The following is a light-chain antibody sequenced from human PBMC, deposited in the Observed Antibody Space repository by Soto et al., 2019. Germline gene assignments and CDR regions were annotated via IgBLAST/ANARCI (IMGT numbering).Light chain of an antibody. V-gene: IGKV1-5*03. CDR2: KAS. CDR1: QSISSW. Sequence: DIQMTQSPSTLSASGGDRVTITCRASQSISSWLAWYQQKPGKAPKLLIYKASSLESGVPSRFSGSVSGTEFTLTISSLQPDDFATYYCQQYDSSPWTFGQGTKVDIK. J-gene: IGKJ1*01. CDR3: QQYDSSPWT.